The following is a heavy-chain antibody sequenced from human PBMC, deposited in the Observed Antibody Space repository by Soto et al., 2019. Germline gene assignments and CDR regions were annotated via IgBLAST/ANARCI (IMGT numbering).Heavy chain of an antibody. D-gene: IGHD3-10*01. Sequence: QVQLVQSWAELKKPGSSAKVSCKASGDTFSFYTINWVRQAPGLGLEWMGRVNPILSMSNYAQKFQGRVTMTADKSTSTAYMELRRLRSEDTAFYYCATSYGSGYRAFDYWGQGALVTVSS. CDR3: ATSYGSGYRAFDY. V-gene: IGHV1-69*02. CDR1: GDTFSFYT. CDR2: VNPILSMS. J-gene: IGHJ4*02.